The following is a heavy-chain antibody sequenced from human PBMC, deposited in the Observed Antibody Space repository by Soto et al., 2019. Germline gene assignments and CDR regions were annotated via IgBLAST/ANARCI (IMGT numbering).Heavy chain of an antibody. Sequence: GSSVKVSCKASGDTFTNYYIHWVRQAPGQGLEWMGTINPSSGSTTYAQKFQGRVTMTRDTSASTVYMELSSLRSEDMAVYYCARGGCSGGTCYSGYYYYAMDVWGQGTTVTVSS. V-gene: IGHV1-46*01. CDR1: GDTFTNYY. D-gene: IGHD2-15*01. CDR2: INPSSGST. J-gene: IGHJ6*02. CDR3: ARGGCSGGTCYSGYYYYAMDV.